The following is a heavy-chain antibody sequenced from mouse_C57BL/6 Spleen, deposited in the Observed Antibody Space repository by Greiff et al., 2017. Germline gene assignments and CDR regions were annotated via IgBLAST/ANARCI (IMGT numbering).Heavy chain of an antibody. J-gene: IGHJ2*01. CDR2: IYPGDGDT. V-gene: IGHV1-80*01. Sequence: VQLQESGAELVKPGASVKISCKASGYAFSSYWMNWVKQRPGKGLEWIGQIYPGDGDTNYNGKFKGKATLTADKSSSTAYMQRSSLTSEDSAVYFCASWGSSGDFDYWGQGTTLTVAS. D-gene: IGHD3-2*02. CDR1: GYAFSSYW. CDR3: ASWGSSGDFDY.